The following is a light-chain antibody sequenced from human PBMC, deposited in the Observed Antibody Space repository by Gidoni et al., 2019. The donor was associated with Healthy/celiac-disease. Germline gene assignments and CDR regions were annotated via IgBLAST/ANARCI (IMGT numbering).Light chain of an antibody. J-gene: IGLJ1*01. V-gene: IGLV2-14*01. CDR1: SSDVGGYNY. Sequence: QSALTQPASVAGSPGQSNTISCPGPSSDVGGYNYVSWYQQHPGKAPKLMIYEVSNRPSGVSNRFSGSKSGNTASLTISGLQAEDEADYYCSSYTSSSTLVFGTGTKVTVL. CDR2: EVS. CDR3: SSYTSSSTLV.